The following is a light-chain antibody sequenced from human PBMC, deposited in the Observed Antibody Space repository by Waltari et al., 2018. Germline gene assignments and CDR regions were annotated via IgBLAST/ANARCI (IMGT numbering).Light chain of an antibody. CDR3: SSYTSSSTLV. CDR1: SSDVGGYTY. Sequence: QSALTQPASVSGSPGQSTTISCTGTSSDVGGYTYVPWYQQHPGKAPKLMIYDVNIRPSGVSNRFSGSKSGNTASLTISGLQAEDEADYYCSSYTSSSTLVFGAGTKLTVL. J-gene: IGLJ2*01. CDR2: DVN. V-gene: IGLV2-14*03.